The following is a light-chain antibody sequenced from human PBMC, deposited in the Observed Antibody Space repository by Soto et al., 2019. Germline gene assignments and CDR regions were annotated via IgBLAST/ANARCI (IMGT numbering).Light chain of an antibody. V-gene: IGLV1-44*01. J-gene: IGLJ1*01. CDR1: SSNIGRNA. Sequence: QSVLSQPPSASGTPGQRVTISCYGSSSNIGRNAVNWYHQLPGTAPKLLIYSNNQRPSGVPDRFSGSKSGTSASLAISGLQSEDEADYYCAAWDTSLNAYVFGSGTKLTVL. CDR2: SNN. CDR3: AAWDTSLNAYV.